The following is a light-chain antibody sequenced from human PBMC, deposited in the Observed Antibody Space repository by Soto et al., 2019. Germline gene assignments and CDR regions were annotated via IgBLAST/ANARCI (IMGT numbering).Light chain of an antibody. J-gene: IGKJ5*01. CDR3: QQRHMWPIT. CDR1: QSVSYN. CDR2: DAY. Sequence: EIVMTQSPATLSVSPGERVTLSCRASQSVSYNLAWYQQKPGQAPRLLIYDAYNRATGIPPRFSGSGSGTDFTLTISSLEPEDSAVYYCQQRHMWPITFGQGTRLEI. V-gene: IGKV3-11*01.